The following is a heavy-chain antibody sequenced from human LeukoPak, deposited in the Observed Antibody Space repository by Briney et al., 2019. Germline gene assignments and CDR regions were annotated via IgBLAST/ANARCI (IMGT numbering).Heavy chain of an antibody. Sequence: SETLSLTCAVYGGSFSGYYWSWIRQPPGKGLKWIGEINHSGSTNYNPSLKSRVTISVDTSKNQFSLKLSSVTAADTAVYYCARDMKRSRARWENLGLDPWGQGTLVTVSS. CDR1: GGSFSGYY. V-gene: IGHV4-34*01. CDR3: ARDMKRSRARWENLGLDP. CDR2: INHSGST. J-gene: IGHJ5*02. D-gene: IGHD3-16*01.